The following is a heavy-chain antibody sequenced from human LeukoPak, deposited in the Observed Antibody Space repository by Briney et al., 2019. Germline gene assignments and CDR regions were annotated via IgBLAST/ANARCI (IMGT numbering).Heavy chain of an antibody. CDR3: ARSAIVSYYDILTGYYQSYFDY. Sequence: GGTLRLSCAASGFTFSDYYMSWMRQAPGKGLEYVSAINSNGGSKYCANSVKGRFTISRDNSKNTLYLHMGSLRAEDMAVYYCARSAIVSYYDILTGYYQSYFDYWGQGTLVTVSS. D-gene: IGHD3-9*01. CDR1: GFTFSDYY. CDR2: INSNGGSK. J-gene: IGHJ4*02. V-gene: IGHV3-64*01.